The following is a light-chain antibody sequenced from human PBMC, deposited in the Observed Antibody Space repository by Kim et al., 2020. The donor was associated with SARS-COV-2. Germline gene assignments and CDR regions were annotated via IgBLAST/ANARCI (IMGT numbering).Light chain of an antibody. CDR2: QDN. CDR1: KLGDKH. CDR3: QACDTSTTYV. J-gene: IGLJ1*01. Sequence: VAPGQTASITCSGDKLGDKHACWYQQKPGQSPVLVIYQDNKRPSGIPERFSGSNSGNTATLTISGTQAMDEADYYCQACDTSTTYVFGTGTKVTVL. V-gene: IGLV3-1*01.